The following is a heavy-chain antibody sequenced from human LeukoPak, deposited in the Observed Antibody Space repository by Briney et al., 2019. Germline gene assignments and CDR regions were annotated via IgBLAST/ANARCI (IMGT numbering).Heavy chain of an antibody. CDR2: ISGSGGST. D-gene: IGHD1-26*01. CDR1: GFTFSSYA. J-gene: IGHJ4*02. CDR3: ARDHGRGSYYFY. V-gene: IGHV3-23*01. Sequence: TGGSLRLSCAASGFTFSSYAMSWVRQAPGKGLEWVSAISGSGGSTYYADSVKGRFTISRDNAKNSLYLQMNSLRAEDTAVYYCARDHGRGSYYFYWGQGTLVTVSS.